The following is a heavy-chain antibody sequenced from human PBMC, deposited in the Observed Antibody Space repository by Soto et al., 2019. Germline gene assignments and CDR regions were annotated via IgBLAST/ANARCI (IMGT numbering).Heavy chain of an antibody. CDR1: GFTFSSYG. CDR3: ATDNSYDYVWGSYRPFGAFDI. CDR2: IWYDGSNK. J-gene: IGHJ3*02. V-gene: IGHV3-33*01. D-gene: IGHD3-16*02. Sequence: GGSLRLSCAASGFTFSSYGMHWVRQAPGKGLEWVAVIWYDGSNKYYADSVKGRFTISRDNSKNTLYLQMNSLRAEDTAVYYCATDNSYDYVWGSYRPFGAFDIWGKGTMVTVSS.